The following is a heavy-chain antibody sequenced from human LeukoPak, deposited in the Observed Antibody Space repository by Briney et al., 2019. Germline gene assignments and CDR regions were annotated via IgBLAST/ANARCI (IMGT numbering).Heavy chain of an antibody. D-gene: IGHD2/OR15-2a*01. J-gene: IGHJ4*02. CDR2: INPNSGVT. Sequence: ASVKVSCKASGYXFIDYYIHWVRQAPGQGLEWMGWINPNSGVTKYAQNFQGRVTLTRDASINSAYMELSSLTSDDTAVYYCARGYPFLNLWGQGARVTVSS. CDR3: ARGYPFLNL. CDR1: GYXFIDYY. V-gene: IGHV1-2*02.